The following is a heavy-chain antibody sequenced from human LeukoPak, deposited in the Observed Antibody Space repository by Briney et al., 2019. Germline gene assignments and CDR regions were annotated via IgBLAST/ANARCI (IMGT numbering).Heavy chain of an antibody. CDR2: VYYTGST. D-gene: IGHD5-18*01. J-gene: IGHJ6*03. CDR1: GGYISSYY. CDR3: ARAGRGYNYGFVPSEVDYYYYFMDV. V-gene: IGHV4-59*01. Sequence: SETLSLTCTVSGGYISSYYWSWIRQPPGEGLEWIGYVYYTGSTNYNPSLKSRVSISVDTSKNQFSLKLSSVTAADTAVYYCARAGRGYNYGFVPSEVDYYYYFMDVWGKGTTVTVSS.